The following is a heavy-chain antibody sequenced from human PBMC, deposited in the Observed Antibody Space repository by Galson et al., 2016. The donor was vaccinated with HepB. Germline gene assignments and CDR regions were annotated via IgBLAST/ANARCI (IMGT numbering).Heavy chain of an antibody. V-gene: IGHV4-59*08. CDR1: GGSVSSYY. CDR2: IYYSGST. J-gene: IGHJ5*02. Sequence: SETLSLTCSVSGGSVSSYYWSWIRQPPGKGLEWIGYIYYSGSTDSNPSLKSRVTISVDRSKNQFSLSLRSVTAADTAMYYCARHLGNRLPASSWFDPWGQGTQVTVSS. D-gene: IGHD7-27*01. CDR3: ARHLGNRLPASSWFDP.